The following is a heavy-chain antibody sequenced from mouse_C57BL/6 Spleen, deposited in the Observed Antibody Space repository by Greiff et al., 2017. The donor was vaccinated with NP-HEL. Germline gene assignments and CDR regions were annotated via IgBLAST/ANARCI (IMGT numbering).Heavy chain of an antibody. J-gene: IGHJ4*01. CDR2: ISSGGGST. V-gene: IGHV5-12*01. Sequence: EVQGVESGGGLVQPGGSLKLSCAASGFTFSDYYMYWVRQTPEKRLEWVAYISSGGGSTYYPDTVKGRFTISRDNAKNTLYLQMSRLKSEDTAMYYCARHRDDAMDYWGQGTSVTVSS. CDR3: ARHRDDAMDY. CDR1: GFTFSDYY. D-gene: IGHD3-3*01.